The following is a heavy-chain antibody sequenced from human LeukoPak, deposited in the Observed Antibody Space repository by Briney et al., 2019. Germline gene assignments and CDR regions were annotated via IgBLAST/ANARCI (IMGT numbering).Heavy chain of an antibody. J-gene: IGHJ4*02. CDR3: AKDAEPGIAAAGLVY. Sequence: SETLSLTCTVSGGSISSSSYYWGWIRQPPGKGLEWIGSIYYSGSTYYNPSLKSRVTISVDTSKNQFSLKLSSVTAADTAVYYCAKDAEPGIAAAGLVYWGQGTLVTVSS. CDR2: IYYSGST. V-gene: IGHV4-39*07. D-gene: IGHD6-13*01. CDR1: GGSISSSSYY.